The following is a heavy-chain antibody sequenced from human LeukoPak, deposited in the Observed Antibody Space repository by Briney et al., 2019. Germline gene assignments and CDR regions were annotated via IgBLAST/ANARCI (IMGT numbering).Heavy chain of an antibody. Sequence: GGSLRLSCAASGLTISNNFMGWVRQAPGKGLEWVSAISGSGTNTYYADSVRGRFTISRDNSKNTVYLQMNNLRAEDTAVYYCAKDREGRSRGGTGAFDIWGQGTMVTVSS. CDR1: GLTISNNF. D-gene: IGHD1-14*01. V-gene: IGHV3-23*01. CDR3: AKDREGRSRGGTGAFDI. CDR2: ISGSGTNT. J-gene: IGHJ3*02.